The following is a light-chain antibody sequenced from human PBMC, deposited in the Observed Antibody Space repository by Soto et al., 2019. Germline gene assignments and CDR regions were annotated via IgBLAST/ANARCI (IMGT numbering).Light chain of an antibody. CDR2: DTS. CDR3: QQYDILPIT. Sequence: DIQMTQSPSSLFASVGDRVTITCQATQDINIYLNWYQQKPGKAPNLLIYDTSNLEIGVPSRFNGSGSGTHFTFTISSLQTEDIGTYYCQQYDILPITFGRGTRLEI. V-gene: IGKV1-33*01. J-gene: IGKJ5*01. CDR1: QDINIY.